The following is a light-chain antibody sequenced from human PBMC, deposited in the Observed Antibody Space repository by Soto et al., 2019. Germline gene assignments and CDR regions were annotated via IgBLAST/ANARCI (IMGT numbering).Light chain of an antibody. CDR1: QSLLHINAYNS. CDR2: LPS. V-gene: IGKV2-28*01. CDR3: RQALHTPWT. Sequence: DIVMTQSPLSLPVSPGEPASICCRSSQSLLHINAYNSLDWYLQTPGQSPQLLINLPSTRAAAVPDTFSGCGSGTDFTLNISRVESEDVVVYYCRQALHTPWTFGPGTKVDIK. J-gene: IGKJ1*01.